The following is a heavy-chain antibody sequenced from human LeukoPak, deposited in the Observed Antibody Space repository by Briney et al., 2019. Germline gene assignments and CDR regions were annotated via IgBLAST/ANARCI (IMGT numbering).Heavy chain of an antibody. V-gene: IGHV1-69*04. CDR1: GGTFSSYT. J-gene: IGHJ5*02. D-gene: IGHD1-26*01. CDR2: IIPILGIA. CDR3: ARDTEGAVDVPYNWFDP. Sequence: SVKVSCKASGGTFSSYTISRVRQAPGQGLEWMGRIIPILGIANYAQKFQGRVTITADKSTSTAYMELSSLRSEDTAVYYCARDTEGAVDVPYNWFDPWGQGTLVTVSS.